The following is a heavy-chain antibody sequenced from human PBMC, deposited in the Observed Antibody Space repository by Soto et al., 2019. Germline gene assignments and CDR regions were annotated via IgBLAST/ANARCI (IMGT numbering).Heavy chain of an antibody. Sequence: PSETLSLTCTVSGGCISSGGYYWSWIRQHPGKGLEWIGYIYYSGSTYYNPSLKSRVTISVDTSKNQFSLKLSSVTAADTAVYYCARESPEYSGYVLYYYYMDVWGQGTTVTVAS. CDR3: ARESPEYSGYVLYYYYMDV. CDR1: GGCISSGGYY. J-gene: IGHJ6*03. V-gene: IGHV4-31*03. CDR2: IYYSGST. D-gene: IGHD5-12*01.